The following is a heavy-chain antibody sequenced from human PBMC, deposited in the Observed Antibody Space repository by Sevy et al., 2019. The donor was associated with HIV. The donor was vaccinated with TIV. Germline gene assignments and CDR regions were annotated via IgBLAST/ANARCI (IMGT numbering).Heavy chain of an antibody. D-gene: IGHD3-10*01. Sequence: SGPTLVKPTQTLTLTCTFSGFSLTTTGVGVGWIRQPPGKALEYLAVIYWDDDKRYSPSLRSRLTITKDTSKNQVVLSMANVDPVDTATYYCAHLPHYYSNYYFDYWGQGTLVTVS. J-gene: IGHJ4*02. CDR1: GFSLTTTGVG. CDR2: IYWDDDK. V-gene: IGHV2-5*02. CDR3: AHLPHYYSNYYFDY.